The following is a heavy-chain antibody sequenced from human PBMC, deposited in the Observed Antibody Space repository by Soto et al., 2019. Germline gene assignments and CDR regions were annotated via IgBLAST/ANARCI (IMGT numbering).Heavy chain of an antibody. J-gene: IGHJ4*02. V-gene: IGHV4-61*01. CDR3: ARVGSWYRKSQFDY. CDR2: IYYSGST. D-gene: IGHD6-13*01. Sequence: SETLSLTCTVSGGSVSSGSYYWSWIRQPPGKGLEWIGYIYYSGSTNYNPSLKSRVTISVDTSKNQFSLKLSSVTAADTAVYYCARVGSWYRKSQFDYWGQGTLVTVSS. CDR1: GGSVSSGSYY.